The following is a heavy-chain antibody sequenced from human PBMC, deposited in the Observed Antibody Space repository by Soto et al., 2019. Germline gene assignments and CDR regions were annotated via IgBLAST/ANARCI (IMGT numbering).Heavy chain of an antibody. Sequence: SETLSLTCAVSGGSISSSNWWSWVRQPPGKGLEWIGEIYHSGSTNYNPSLKSRVTISVDKSKNQFSLKLSSVTAADTAVYYCARACYDSSGYYYRPNNWFDPWGQGILVTVSS. CDR3: ARACYDSSGYYYRPNNWFDP. J-gene: IGHJ5*02. D-gene: IGHD3-22*01. CDR2: IYHSGST. CDR1: GGSISSSNW. V-gene: IGHV4-4*02.